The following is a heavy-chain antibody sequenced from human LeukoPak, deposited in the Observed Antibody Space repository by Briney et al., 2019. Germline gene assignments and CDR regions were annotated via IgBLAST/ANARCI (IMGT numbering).Heavy chain of an antibody. CDR1: GFIFSNSA. Sequence: PGGSLRLSCAASGFIFSNSAMHWVRQAPGKGLEWVAVISYDGSNKYYADSVKGRFTISRDNSKNTLYLQMNSLRAEDTAVYYCARDSCSSTSCYGEGTWGQGTLVTVSS. CDR2: ISYDGSNK. D-gene: IGHD2-2*01. J-gene: IGHJ4*02. V-gene: IGHV3-30*03. CDR3: ARDSCSSTSCYGEGT.